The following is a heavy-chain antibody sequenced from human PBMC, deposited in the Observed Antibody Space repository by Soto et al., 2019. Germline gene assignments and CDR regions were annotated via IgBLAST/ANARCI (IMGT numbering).Heavy chain of an antibody. CDR2: ISGSGATT. CDR1: GFTFSSQA. D-gene: IGHD1-26*01. J-gene: IGHJ6*01. CDR3: AKRAYYDLAGMDV. V-gene: IGHV3-23*01. Sequence: EVQLLESGGDLVQPGGSLRLSCAGSGFTFSSQAMSWVRQAPGKGLEWVSGISGSGATTYYAEPVKGRFTISRDNSKNTLYLQMNSLRAADTAVYYCAKRAYYDLAGMDVW.